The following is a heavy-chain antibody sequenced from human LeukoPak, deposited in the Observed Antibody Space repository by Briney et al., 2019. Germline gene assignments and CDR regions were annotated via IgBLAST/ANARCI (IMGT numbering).Heavy chain of an antibody. CDR1: GFTFGDFA. Sequence: GGSLRLSCTASGFTFGDFAMTWVRQAPGKGLEWVGLIRSKAYGGTTEYAASVQGRFTISRDDSKSIAFLQMNSLRAEDTAVYYCARALWFGETFPAYWGQGTLVTVSS. V-gene: IGHV3-49*04. D-gene: IGHD3-10*01. CDR2: IRSKAYGGTT. CDR3: ARALWFGETFPAY. J-gene: IGHJ4*02.